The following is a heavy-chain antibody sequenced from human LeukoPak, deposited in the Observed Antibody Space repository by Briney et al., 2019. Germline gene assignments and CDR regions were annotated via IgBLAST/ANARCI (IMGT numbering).Heavy chain of an antibody. CDR1: GFTFSSSA. CDR3: ARVPDSQYCSSTSCYTTGWFDP. J-gene: IGHJ5*02. D-gene: IGHD2-2*02. V-gene: IGHV3-30-3*01. CDR2: ISYDGSNK. Sequence: PGGSLRLSCAASGFTFSSSAMSWVRQAPGKGLEWVAVISYDGSNKYYADSVKGRFTISRDNSKNTLYLQMNSLRAEDTAVYYCARVPDSQYCSSTSCYTTGWFDPWGQGTLVTVSS.